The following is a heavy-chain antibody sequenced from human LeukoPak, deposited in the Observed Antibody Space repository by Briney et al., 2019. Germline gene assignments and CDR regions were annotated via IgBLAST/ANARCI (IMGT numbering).Heavy chain of an antibody. CDR3: ARAPRDPANFDDAFAI. J-gene: IGHJ3*02. CDR2: IYYIGST. D-gene: IGHD1-7*01. Sequence: SETLSLTCTVSGGSISRYYWSWIRQPPGKGLVWIGYIYYIGSTNYHPSLKSRVTISVDTSKNQFSLKLSPVTAADTAVYYCARAPRDPANFDDAFAIWGQGTTVTVPS. CDR1: GGSISRYY. V-gene: IGHV4-59*08.